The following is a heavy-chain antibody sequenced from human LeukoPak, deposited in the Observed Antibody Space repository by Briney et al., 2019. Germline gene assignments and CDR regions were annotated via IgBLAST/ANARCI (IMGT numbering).Heavy chain of an antibody. D-gene: IGHD1-14*01. Sequence: PGGSLRLSCAASGFTVSSNYMSWVRQAPGKGLEGVSVIYSGGSTYYSDSVKGRFTISGDNSKNKLYLQMNSLRAEDTAVYYCGATTRIYYYYYGMDVWGQGTTVTVSS. J-gene: IGHJ6*02. CDR3: GATTRIYYYYYGMDV. CDR1: GFTVSSNY. CDR2: IYSGGST. V-gene: IGHV3-66*01.